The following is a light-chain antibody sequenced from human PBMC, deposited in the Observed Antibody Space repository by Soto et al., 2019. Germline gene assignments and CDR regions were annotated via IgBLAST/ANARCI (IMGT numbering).Light chain of an antibody. CDR3: QSYDSSLSGHVV. CDR2: GNS. V-gene: IGLV1-40*01. CDR1: SSNIGAGYD. J-gene: IGLJ2*01. Sequence: QSVLTQPPSVSGAPGQRVTISCTGSSSNIGAGYDVHWYQQLPGTAPKLLIYGNSNRPSGVPDRFSGSKSGTSASLAITGLQAEDEADYYCQSYDSSLSGHVVFGGGTKADHP.